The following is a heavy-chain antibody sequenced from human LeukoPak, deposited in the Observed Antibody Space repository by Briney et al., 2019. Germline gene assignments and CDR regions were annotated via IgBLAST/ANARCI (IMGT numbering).Heavy chain of an antibody. CDR1: GFTFSDYS. CDR2: ISGSGGST. Sequence: GGSLRLSCAASGFTFSDYSMNWVRQAPGKGLEWVSGISGSGGSTYYADSVKGRFTISRDNSKNTLYLQMNSLRAEDTAVYYCAKGRYSGYDYYFDYWGQGTLVTVSS. D-gene: IGHD5-12*01. CDR3: AKGRYSGYDYYFDY. J-gene: IGHJ4*02. V-gene: IGHV3-23*01.